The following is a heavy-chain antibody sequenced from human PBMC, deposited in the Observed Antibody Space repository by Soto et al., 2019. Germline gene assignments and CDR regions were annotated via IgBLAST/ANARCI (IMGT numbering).Heavy chain of an antibody. D-gene: IGHD3-3*01. CDR3: TRDYDFWSGYYPDYYYYGMDV. CDR2: IRSKAYGGTT. V-gene: IGHV3-49*03. J-gene: IGHJ6*02. Sequence: LRLSCTASGFTFGDYAMSWFRQAPGKGLGWVGFIRSKAYGGTTEYAASVKGRFTISRDDSKSIAYLQMNSLKTEDTAVYYCTRDYDFWSGYYPDYYYYGMDVWGQGTTVTVSS. CDR1: GFTFGDYA.